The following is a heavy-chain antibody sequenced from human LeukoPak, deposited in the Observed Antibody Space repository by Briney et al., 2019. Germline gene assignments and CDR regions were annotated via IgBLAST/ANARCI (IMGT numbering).Heavy chain of an antibody. J-gene: IGHJ1*01. D-gene: IGHD6-19*01. CDR2: IYYSGST. CDR3: ARGGWYPESFQH. V-gene: IGHV4-59*01. CDR1: GGSISSYY. Sequence: PSEALSLTCTVSGGSISSYYWNWIRQPPGKGLEWIGYIYYSGSTNYNPSLKSRVTISVDTSKNQFSLKLSSVTAADTAVYYCARGGWYPESFQHWGQGALVTVSS.